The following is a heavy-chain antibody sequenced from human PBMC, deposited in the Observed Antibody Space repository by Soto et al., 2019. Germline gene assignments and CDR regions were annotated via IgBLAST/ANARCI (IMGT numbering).Heavy chain of an antibody. D-gene: IGHD3-9*01. V-gene: IGHV4-4*07. Sequence: QVQLQESGPGLVKPSETLSLTCTVSGGSISSYYWSWIRQPAGKGLEWIGRIYTSGSTNYNPSLKSRVTMSVDTSKNQFSLKLSSVTAADTAVYYCARDPAPYYDILTGYIHPKTYGMDVWGQGTTVTVSS. CDR1: GGSISSYY. CDR2: IYTSGST. CDR3: ARDPAPYYDILTGYIHPKTYGMDV. J-gene: IGHJ6*02.